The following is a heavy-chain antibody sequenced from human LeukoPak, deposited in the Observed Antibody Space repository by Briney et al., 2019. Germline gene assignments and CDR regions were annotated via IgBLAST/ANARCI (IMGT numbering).Heavy chain of an antibody. CDR1: GFTLSIHW. CDR2: ISGSGGST. CDR3: AKAVGATAGFDY. V-gene: IGHV3-23*01. D-gene: IGHD1-26*01. Sequence: GGSLRLSCAASGFTLSIHWMSWVRQAPGKGLEWVSAISGSGGSTYYADSVKGRFTISRDNSKNTLYLQMNSLRAEDTAVYYCAKAVGATAGFDYWGQGTLVTVSS. J-gene: IGHJ4*02.